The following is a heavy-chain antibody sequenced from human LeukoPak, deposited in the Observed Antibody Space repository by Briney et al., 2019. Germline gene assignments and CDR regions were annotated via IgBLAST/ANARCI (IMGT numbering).Heavy chain of an antibody. V-gene: IGHV1-69*05. CDR3: ARDRYYDFWSGSPHPGAFDI. Sequence: GASVKVSCKASGGTFSSYAISWVRQAPGQGLEWMGGIIPIFGTANYAQKFQGRGTITTDESTSTAYMELSSLRSEDTAVYYCARDRYYDFWSGSPHPGAFDIWGQGTMVTVSS. D-gene: IGHD3-3*01. CDR1: GGTFSSYA. J-gene: IGHJ3*02. CDR2: IIPIFGTA.